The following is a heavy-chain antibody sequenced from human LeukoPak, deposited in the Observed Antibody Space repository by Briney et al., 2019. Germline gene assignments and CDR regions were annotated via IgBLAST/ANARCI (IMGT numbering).Heavy chain of an antibody. CDR2: ISSSSSYI. CDR3: ASFGGIKSPDAFDI. J-gene: IGHJ3*02. Sequence: GGSLRLSCAASGFTFSSYSMNWVRQAPGKGLEWVSSISSSSSYIYYADSVKGRFTISRDNAKNSLYLQMNSLRAEDTAVYYCASFGGIKSPDAFDIWGQGTMVTVSS. D-gene: IGHD1-26*01. V-gene: IGHV3-21*01. CDR1: GFTFSSYS.